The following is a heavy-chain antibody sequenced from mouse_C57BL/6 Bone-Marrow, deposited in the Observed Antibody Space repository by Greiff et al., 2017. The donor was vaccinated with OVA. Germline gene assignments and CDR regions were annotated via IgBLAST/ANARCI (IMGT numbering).Heavy chain of an antibody. Sequence: VQLQQSGAELVKPGASVKISCKASGYAFSSYWMNWVKQRPGKGLEWIRQIYPGDGDTNYNGKFKGKATLTADKSSSTAYMQLSSLTSEDSAVYFCARSGITTVVERFDYWGQGTTLTVSS. J-gene: IGHJ2*01. CDR1: GYAFSSYW. CDR2: IYPGDGDT. CDR3: ARSGITTVVERFDY. V-gene: IGHV1-80*01. D-gene: IGHD1-1*01.